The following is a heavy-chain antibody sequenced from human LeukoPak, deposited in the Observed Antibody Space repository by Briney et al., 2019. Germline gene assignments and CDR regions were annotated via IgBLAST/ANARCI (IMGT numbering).Heavy chain of an antibody. Sequence: ASVKVSCKASGYTFTSYHMHWVRQAPGQGLEWMGIINPSGGSTSYAQKFQGRVTMTRDTSTSTVYMELSSPRSEDTAVYYCAREGPYGGGAFDIWGQGTMVTVSS. CDR2: INPSGGST. CDR1: GYTFTSYH. V-gene: IGHV1-46*01. CDR3: AREGPYGGGAFDI. D-gene: IGHD4-23*01. J-gene: IGHJ3*02.